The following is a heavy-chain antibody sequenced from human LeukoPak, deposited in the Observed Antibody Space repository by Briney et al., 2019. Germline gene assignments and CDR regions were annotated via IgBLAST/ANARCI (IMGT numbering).Heavy chain of an antibody. CDR2: IDHTGRT. D-gene: IGHD1-1*01. Sequence: SETLSLTCSVSGDSISMHYWSWIRQPPGKGLEWIGYIDHTGRTNFSPSLNGRVSISRDTTKNLFSLRLRSVTAADTAVYFCARGRVSSSTWYSTYYYYFYMDVWGKGTTVTVSS. V-gene: IGHV4-59*11. CDR1: GDSISMHY. J-gene: IGHJ6*03. CDR3: ARGRVSSSTWYSTYYYYFYMDV.